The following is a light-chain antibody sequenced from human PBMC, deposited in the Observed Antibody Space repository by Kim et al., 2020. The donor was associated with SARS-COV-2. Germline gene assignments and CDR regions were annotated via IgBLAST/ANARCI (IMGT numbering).Light chain of an antibody. CDR3: QQFNSYPPLT. J-gene: IGKJ4*01. Sequence: AIRLTQSPSSLSASVGDRVTITCRASQGISTALAWYQHEPGKAPKLLISDASYLESGVPSRFSGSGSGTDFTLTISSLQPEDFATYYCQQFNSYPPLTFGGGTKVDIK. CDR2: DAS. V-gene: IGKV1-13*02. CDR1: QGISTA.